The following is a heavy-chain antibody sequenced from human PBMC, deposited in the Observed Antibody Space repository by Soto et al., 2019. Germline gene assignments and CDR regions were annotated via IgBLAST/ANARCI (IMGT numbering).Heavy chain of an antibody. CDR1: GFTFSGSA. D-gene: IGHD6-13*01. CDR2: IRSKANSYAT. J-gene: IGHJ4*02. Sequence: EVQLVESGGGLVQPGGSLKLSCAASGFTFSGSAMHWVRQASGKGLEWVGRIRSKANSYATAYAESVKGRFTISRDDSKNTAYLQMNSLKTEDTAVYYCTRLSGYSSSWDFDYWGQGTLVTVSS. CDR3: TRLSGYSSSWDFDY. V-gene: IGHV3-73*02.